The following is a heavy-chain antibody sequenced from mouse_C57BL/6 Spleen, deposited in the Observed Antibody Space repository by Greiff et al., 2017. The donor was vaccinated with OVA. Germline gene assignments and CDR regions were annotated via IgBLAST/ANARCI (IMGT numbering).Heavy chain of an antibody. V-gene: IGHV5-16*01. D-gene: IGHD2-3*01. J-gene: IGHJ1*03. CDR3: ARVYDGYYGGYFDV. CDR1: GFTFSDYY. CDR2: INYDGSST. Sequence: EVQVVASEGGLVQPGSSMKLSCTASGFTFSDYYMAWVRQVPEKGLEWVANINYDGSSTYYLDSLKSRFIISRDNAKNILYLQMSSLKSEDTATYYCARVYDGYYGGYFDVWGTGTTVTVSS.